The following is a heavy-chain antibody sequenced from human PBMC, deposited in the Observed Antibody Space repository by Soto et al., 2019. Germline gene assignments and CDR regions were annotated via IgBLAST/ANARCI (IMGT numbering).Heavy chain of an antibody. D-gene: IGHD3-3*01. Sequence: SETLSLTCTVSGGSISSSSYYWGWIRQPPGKGLEWIGSIYYSGSTYYNPSLKSRVTISVDTSKNQFSLKLSSVTAADTAVYYCASGRYYDFWSGYYPNWFDPWGQGTLVTVSS. V-gene: IGHV4-39*01. CDR3: ASGRYYDFWSGYYPNWFDP. CDR2: IYYSGST. J-gene: IGHJ5*02. CDR1: GGSISSSSYY.